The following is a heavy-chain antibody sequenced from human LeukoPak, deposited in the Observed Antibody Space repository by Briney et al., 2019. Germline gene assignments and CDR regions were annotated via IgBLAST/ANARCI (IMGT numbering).Heavy chain of an antibody. V-gene: IGHV4-34*01. J-gene: IGHJ4*02. D-gene: IGHD4-23*01. CDR3: ARTRDYGGNSLDFDY. Sequence: PSETLSLTCAVYGGSFSGCYWSWIRQPPGKGLEWIGEINHSGSTNYNPSLKSRVTISVDTSKNQFSLKLSSVTAADTAVYYCARTRDYGGNSLDFDYWGQGTLVTVSS. CDR2: INHSGST. CDR1: GGSFSGCY.